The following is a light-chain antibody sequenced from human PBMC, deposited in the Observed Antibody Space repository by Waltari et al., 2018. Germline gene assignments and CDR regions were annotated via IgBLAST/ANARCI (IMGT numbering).Light chain of an antibody. Sequence: QSALTQPASVSGSPGQSITISCPGTSSDVGGYNYVSWYQQHPGKAPKLTIYEVSNRPSGVSNRFSGSKTANTASLTISGLQAEDEADYYCSSYTSSSTVVFGGGTKLTVL. CDR2: EVS. CDR3: SSYTSSSTVV. V-gene: IGLV2-14*01. J-gene: IGLJ2*01. CDR1: SSDVGGYNY.